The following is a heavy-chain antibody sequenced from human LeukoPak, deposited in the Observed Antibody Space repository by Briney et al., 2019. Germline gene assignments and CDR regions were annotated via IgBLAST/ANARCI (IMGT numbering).Heavy chain of an antibody. D-gene: IGHD3-3*01. CDR2: INPNSGGT. J-gene: IGHJ4*02. Sequence: ASVKVSCKASGYTFTGYYMHWVRQAPGQGLEWMGWINPNSGGTNYAQKFQGRVTMTRDTSISTAYMELSRLRSDDTAVYYCARCSRGAGSYYDFWSGYSGTTGAFTCWGQGTLVTVSS. CDR1: GYTFTGYY. V-gene: IGHV1-2*02. CDR3: ARCSRGAGSYYDFWSGYSGTTGAFTC.